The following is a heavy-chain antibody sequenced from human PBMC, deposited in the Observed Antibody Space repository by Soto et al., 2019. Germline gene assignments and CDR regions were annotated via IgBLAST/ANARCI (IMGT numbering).Heavy chain of an antibody. CDR3: ARLYCSSVSCYNDY. D-gene: IGHD2-2*01. CDR2: IYQSGKT. Sequence: PSETLSLTCGVSGFPVSYGYYRGWIRQPPGKGLEWLGSIYQSGKTYYNPPLKSRLTLSMDTSKNEFSVRLRSVTAADTAVYFCARLYCSSVSCYNDYWGPGVQVTVSS. CDR1: GFPVSYGYY. J-gene: IGHJ4*02. V-gene: IGHV4-38-2*01.